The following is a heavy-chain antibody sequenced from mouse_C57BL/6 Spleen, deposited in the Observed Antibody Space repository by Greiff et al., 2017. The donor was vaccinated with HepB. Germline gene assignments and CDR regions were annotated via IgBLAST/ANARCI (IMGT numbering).Heavy chain of an antibody. D-gene: IGHD1-1*01. V-gene: IGHV5-4*01. CDR1: GFTFSSYA. CDR2: ISDGGSYT. CDR3: ARGHYGSSRNWYFDV. J-gene: IGHJ1*03. Sequence: EVQVVESGGGLVKPGGSLKLSCAASGFTFSSYAMSWVRQTPEKRLEWVATISDGGSYTYYPDNVKGRFTISRDNAKNNLYLQMSHLKSEDTAMYYCARGHYGSSRNWYFDVWGTGTTVTVSS.